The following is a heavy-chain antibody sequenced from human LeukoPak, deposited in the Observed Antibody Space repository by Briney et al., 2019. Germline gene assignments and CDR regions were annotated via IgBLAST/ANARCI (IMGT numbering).Heavy chain of an antibody. CDR2: IYYSGST. J-gene: IGHJ6*03. Sequence: SETLSLTCTVSGGSISSSSYYWGWIRQPPGKGLEWIGSIYYSGSTYYNPSLKSRVTISVDTSKNQFSLKLSSVTAADTAVYYCARALYCSSTSCHPHSQHYYYYMDVWGKGTTVTVSS. CDR3: ARALYCSSTSCHPHSQHYYYYMDV. CDR1: GGSISSSSYY. V-gene: IGHV4-39*07. D-gene: IGHD2-2*01.